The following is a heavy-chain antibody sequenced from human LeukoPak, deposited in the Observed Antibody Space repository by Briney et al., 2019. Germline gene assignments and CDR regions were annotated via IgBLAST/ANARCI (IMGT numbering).Heavy chain of an antibody. D-gene: IGHD5-12*01. CDR2: INSDGSST. Sequence: PGGSLRLSCAASGFTFSSYWMHWVRQAPGKGLVWVSRINSDGSSTSYADSVKGRSTISRDNAKNTLYLQMNSLRAEDTAVYYCAREDIVATTAVDYWGQGTLVTVSS. CDR3: AREDIVATTAVDY. V-gene: IGHV3-74*01. J-gene: IGHJ4*02. CDR1: GFTFSSYW.